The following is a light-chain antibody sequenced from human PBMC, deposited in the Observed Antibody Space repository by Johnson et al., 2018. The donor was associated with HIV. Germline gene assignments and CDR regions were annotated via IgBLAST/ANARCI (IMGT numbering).Light chain of an antibody. Sequence: QFVLTQPPSMSAAPGQKVTISCSTSSSNIGNNYVSWYQQLPGTAPKLLIYENNKRPSGIPDRFSGSKSGTSATLGITGLQTGDEADYYCETWDVSVSAYVFGTGTKVTVL. J-gene: IGLJ1*01. CDR1: SSNIGNNY. CDR3: ETWDVSVSAYV. V-gene: IGLV1-51*02. CDR2: ENN.